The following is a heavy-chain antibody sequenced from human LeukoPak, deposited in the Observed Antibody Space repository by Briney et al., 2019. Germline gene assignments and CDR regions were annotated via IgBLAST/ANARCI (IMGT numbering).Heavy chain of an antibody. Sequence: ASVKVSCKASGYTFTGHYMHWVRQAPGQGLEWMGWINPKNAGTNFAQRFQGRVTMTRDTSISTAYMDLSRLRSDDTAVYYCARGSIVGAAFDYFDYWGQGTLVTVSS. CDR2: INPKNAGT. CDR3: ARGSIVGAAFDYFDY. D-gene: IGHD1-26*01. J-gene: IGHJ4*02. V-gene: IGHV1-2*02. CDR1: GYTFTGHY.